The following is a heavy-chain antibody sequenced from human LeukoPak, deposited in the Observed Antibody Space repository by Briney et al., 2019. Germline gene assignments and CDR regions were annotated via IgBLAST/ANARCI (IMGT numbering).Heavy chain of an antibody. CDR1: GFNFFYYG. J-gene: IGHJ4*02. D-gene: IGHD2/OR15-2a*01. V-gene: IGHV3-23*01. CDR2: LSLSGDNP. CDR3: ATDIIEGWGFDS. Sequence: GGSLSLSCAASGFNFFYYGMTWVRQAPRKGLEWVSTLSLSGDNPHYADAAKGPFTISRDNSKSTLYLEMNSLRAEDTAIYYCATDIIEGWGFDSWGQGTLVPVSS.